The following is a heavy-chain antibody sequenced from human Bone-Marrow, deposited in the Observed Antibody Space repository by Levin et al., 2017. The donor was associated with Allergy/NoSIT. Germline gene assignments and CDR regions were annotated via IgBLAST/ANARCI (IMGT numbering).Heavy chain of an antibody. CDR2: ISWSSDTI. J-gene: IGHJ6*02. Sequence: SCAGSGFNFENFAMHWVRQVPGKGLEWVAGISWSSDTIRYADSVKGRFSISRDNAKESLYLQMHSLRPDDTALYYCARSRFSTVTQVLDVWGQGTTVTVSS. CDR3: ARSRFSTVTQVLDV. D-gene: IGHD2/OR15-2a*01. CDR1: GFNFENFA. V-gene: IGHV3-9*01.